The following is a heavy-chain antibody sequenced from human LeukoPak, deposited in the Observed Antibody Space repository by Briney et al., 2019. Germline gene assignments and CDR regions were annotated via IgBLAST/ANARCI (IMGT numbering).Heavy chain of an antibody. CDR3: ASMGSEVAVAGTDY. V-gene: IGHV1-69*13. Sequence: SVKVSCKASGGTFSSYAISWVRQAPGQGLEWMGGIIPIFGTANYAQKFQGRVTITADETTSTAYMELSSLRSEDTAVYYCASMGSEVAVAGTDYWGQGTLVTVSS. D-gene: IGHD6-19*01. CDR1: GGTFSSYA. CDR2: IIPIFGTA. J-gene: IGHJ4*02.